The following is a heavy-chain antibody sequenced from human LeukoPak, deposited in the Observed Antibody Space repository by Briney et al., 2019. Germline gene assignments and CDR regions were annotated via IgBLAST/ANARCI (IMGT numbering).Heavy chain of an antibody. CDR3: AKRGGSGWIQPGYYYYYYMDV. CDR1: GYTFSTYY. Sequence: ASVKVSCKASGYTFSTYYMHWVRQAPGQGLEWMGIINPSGTDSNYAQKFQGRVTMTRDMSTSTVNMELSILRSEDTAVYYCAKRGGSGWIQPGYYYYYYMDVWGKGTTVTVSS. V-gene: IGHV1-46*01. D-gene: IGHD5-18*01. J-gene: IGHJ6*03. CDR2: INPSGTDS.